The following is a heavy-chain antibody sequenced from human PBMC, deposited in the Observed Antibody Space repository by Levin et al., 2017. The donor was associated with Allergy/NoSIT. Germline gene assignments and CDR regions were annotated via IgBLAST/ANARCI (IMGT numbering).Heavy chain of an antibody. V-gene: IGHV4-34*01. D-gene: IGHD2-15*01. CDR2: INHSGST. Sequence: KASETLSLTCAVYDGSFSGYYWSWIRQPPGEGLEWIGEINHSGSTNCNPSLKSRVTMSVDTSKKQFSLEVTSVTAADTAVYYCARGPFCSGDNCDRTFDFWGQGMLVTVSS. J-gene: IGHJ4*02. CDR1: DGSFSGYY. CDR3: ARGPFCSGDNCDRTFDF.